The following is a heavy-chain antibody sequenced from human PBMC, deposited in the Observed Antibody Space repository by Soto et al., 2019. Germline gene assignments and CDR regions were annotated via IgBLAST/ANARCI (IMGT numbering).Heavy chain of an antibody. V-gene: IGHV4-59*01. CDR2: IYYSGST. CDR3: ARSQYSSSWYGAYYFDY. D-gene: IGHD6-13*01. Sequence: SETLSLTCTVYGGSISSYYWSWIRQPPGKGLEWIGYIYYSGSTNYNPSLKSRVTISVDTSKNQFSLKLSSVTAADTAVYYCARSQYSSSWYGAYYFDYWGQGTLVTVSS. CDR1: GGSISSYY. J-gene: IGHJ4*02.